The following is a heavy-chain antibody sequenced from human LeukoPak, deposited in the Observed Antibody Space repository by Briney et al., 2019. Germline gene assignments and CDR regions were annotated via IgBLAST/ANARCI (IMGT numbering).Heavy chain of an antibody. V-gene: IGHV3-21*01. CDR2: ISSSSSYI. CDR3: ATLERITFGGVIVDY. Sequence: GGSLRLSCAASGFTFSSYSMNWVRQAPGKGLEWVSSISSSSSYIYYADSVKGRFTISRDNAKNSLYLQMNSLRAEDTAVYYCATLERITFGGVIVDYWGREPWSPSPQ. D-gene: IGHD3-16*02. J-gene: IGHJ4*02. CDR1: GFTFSSYS.